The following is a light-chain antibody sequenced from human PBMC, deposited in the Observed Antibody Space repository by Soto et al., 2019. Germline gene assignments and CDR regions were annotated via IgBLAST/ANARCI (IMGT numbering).Light chain of an antibody. V-gene: IGKV1-9*01. J-gene: IGKJ4*01. CDR3: HQLNSYPSST. CDR2: AAS. CDR1: QGFNSY. Sequence: IQLTQSPSSLSASVGDRVTITCRASQGFNSYLAWYQQKPGKAPKLLIYAASTLQSGVPSRFSGSRSGTAFTLTISSLQPEDFATYYCHQLNSYPSSTFGGGTKVESK.